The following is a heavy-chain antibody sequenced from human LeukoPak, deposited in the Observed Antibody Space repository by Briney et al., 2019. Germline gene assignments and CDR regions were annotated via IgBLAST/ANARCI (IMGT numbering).Heavy chain of an antibody. V-gene: IGHV4-59*01. CDR2: IYYSRTT. J-gene: IGHJ4*02. CDR1: GGSIGSYY. D-gene: IGHD6-13*01. Sequence: SETLSLTCTVSGGSIGSYYWGWIRQPPGKGLEWIGYIYYSRTTNYNPSLKSRVTISVDTSKNQFSLKLSSVTAADAAVYYCARGVYIAAAQYGYWGQGTLVTVSS. CDR3: ARGVYIAAAQYGY.